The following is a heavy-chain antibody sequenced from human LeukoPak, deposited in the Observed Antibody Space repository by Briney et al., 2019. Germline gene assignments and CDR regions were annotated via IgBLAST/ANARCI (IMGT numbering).Heavy chain of an antibody. CDR3: ARHLMTDTAMSKFDY. D-gene: IGHD5-18*01. V-gene: IGHV4-39*01. J-gene: IGHJ4*02. CDR2: IYYSGST. CDR1: GGSINSSSYY. Sequence: PSETLSLTCTVSGGSINSSSYYWGWIRQPPGKGLEWIGTIYYSGSTYYNPSLKSRVTISVDTSKNQFSLKLRSVTAADTAVYYCARHLMTDTAMSKFDYWGQGTLVTVSS.